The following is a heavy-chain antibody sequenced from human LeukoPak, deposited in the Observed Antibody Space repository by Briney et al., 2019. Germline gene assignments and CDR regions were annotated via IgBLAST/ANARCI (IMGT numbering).Heavy chain of an antibody. J-gene: IGHJ4*02. CDR2: INSDGSST. Sequence: GGSLRLSRAASGFTFSSYWMHWVRQAPGKGLVWVSRINSDGSSTSYADSVKGRFTLSRDNAKNTLYLQMNSLRAEDTGVYYCARDLAEYSSGWYGGEYYWGQGTLGTVSS. V-gene: IGHV3-74*01. D-gene: IGHD6-19*01. CDR3: ARDLAEYSSGWYGGEYY. CDR1: GFTFSSYW.